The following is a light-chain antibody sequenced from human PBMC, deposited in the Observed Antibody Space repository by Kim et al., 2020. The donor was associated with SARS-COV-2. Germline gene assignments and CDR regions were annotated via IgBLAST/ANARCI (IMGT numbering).Light chain of an antibody. CDR1: QTISNN. V-gene: IGKV3-15*01. CDR2: GAS. CDR3: QQYYNGPPLT. Sequence: EIVMTQSPATLSVSPGERATLSCRASQTISNNLAWYQQKPGQAPSILIYGASTRATGVPARFSGSGSGTEFTLTISSLQSEDVAIYFCQQYYNGPPLTFGGGTKVDIK. J-gene: IGKJ4*01.